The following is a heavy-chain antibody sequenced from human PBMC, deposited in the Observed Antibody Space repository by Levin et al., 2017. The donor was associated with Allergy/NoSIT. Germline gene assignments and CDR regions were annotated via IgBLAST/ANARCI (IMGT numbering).Heavy chain of an antibody. CDR1: GYTFTGYY. V-gene: IGHV1-2*02. Sequence: GGSLRLSCKASGYTFTGYYMHWVRQAPGQGLEWMGWINPNSGGTNYAQTFQGRVTMTRDTSISTAYMELSRLRSDDTAVYYCASFDGDNDYWGQGTLVTVSS. CDR3: ASFDGDNDY. J-gene: IGHJ4*02. D-gene: IGHD4-23*01. CDR2: INPNSGGT.